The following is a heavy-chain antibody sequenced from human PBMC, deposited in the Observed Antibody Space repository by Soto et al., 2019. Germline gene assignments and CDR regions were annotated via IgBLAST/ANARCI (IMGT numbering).Heavy chain of an antibody. D-gene: IGHD3-22*01. Sequence: SETLSLTCTVSGASISSADYYWSWIRQPPGKGLEWIGYFHSSGATYKDPSLKSRVTISVDTSKNQFSLKLGSVTAADTAVYYCARRLYYDSSGFEGGGMDVWGQGTTVTVSS. CDR3: ARRLYYDSSGFEGGGMDV. V-gene: IGHV4-30-4*01. CDR2: FHSSGAT. J-gene: IGHJ6*02. CDR1: GASISSADYY.